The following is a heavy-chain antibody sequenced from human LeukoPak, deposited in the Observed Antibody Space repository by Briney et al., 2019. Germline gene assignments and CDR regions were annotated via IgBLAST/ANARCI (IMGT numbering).Heavy chain of an antibody. CDR2: IIPIFGTA. J-gene: IGHJ4*02. V-gene: IGHV1-69*13. D-gene: IGHD3-16*01. CDR3: ANLRDVEDY. Sequence: ASVKVSCKASGDTFSSYTINWVRQAPGQGLEWMGGIIPIFGTANYAQKFQGRVTISADESTSTAYMELSSLRSEDTAVYYCANLRDVEDYWGQGTLVTVSS. CDR1: GDTFSSYT.